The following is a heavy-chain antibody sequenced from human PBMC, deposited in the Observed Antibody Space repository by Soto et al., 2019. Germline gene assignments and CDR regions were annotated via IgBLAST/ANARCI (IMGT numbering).Heavy chain of an antibody. CDR2: IYYSGST. V-gene: IGHV4-61*01. J-gene: IGHJ5*02. CDR3: ARAEVLQLWLRVGWFDP. CDR1: GGSVSSGSYY. D-gene: IGHD5-18*01. Sequence: SETLSLTCTVSGGSVSSGSYYWSWIRQPPGKGLEWIGYIYYSGSTNYNPSLKSRVTISVDTSKNQFSLKLSSVTAADTAVYYCARAEVLQLWLRVGWFDPWGQGTLVTVSS.